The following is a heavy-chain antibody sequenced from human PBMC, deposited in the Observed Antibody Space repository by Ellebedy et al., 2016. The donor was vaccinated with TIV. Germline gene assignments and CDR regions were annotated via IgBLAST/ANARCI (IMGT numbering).Heavy chain of an antibody. CDR2: VTLSSGAP. V-gene: IGHV1-2*02. J-gene: IGHJ6*02. CDR1: GYTFTSYG. Sequence: AASVKVSCKASGYTFTSYGISWVRQAPGQGLEWMGWVTLSSGAPNYARTFQGRVTMTRDTSINTAYMELSGLRSDDTAVDYCARDPSGKYIRENYYYYGMDVWGLGTTVTVSS. D-gene: IGHD1-1*01. CDR3: ARDPSGKYIRENYYYYGMDV.